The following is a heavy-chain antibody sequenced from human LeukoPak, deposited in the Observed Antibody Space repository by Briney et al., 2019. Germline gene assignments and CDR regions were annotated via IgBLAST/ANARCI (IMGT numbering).Heavy chain of an antibody. D-gene: IGHD2-15*01. CDR3: ATDYYCSGGSCYAPD. Sequence: GGSLRLSCAASGFPFSIYTMNWVRQAPGKGLEWVSSISGSSNDIYYADSVKGRFTISRDNAKNSLYLQMNSLRAEDTAVYYCATDYYCSGGSCYAPDWGQGTLVTVSS. CDR2: ISGSSNDI. J-gene: IGHJ4*02. CDR1: GFPFSIYT. V-gene: IGHV3-21*01.